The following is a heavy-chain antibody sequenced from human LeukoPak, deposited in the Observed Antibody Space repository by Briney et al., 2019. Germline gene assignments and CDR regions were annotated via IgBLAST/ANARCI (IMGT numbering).Heavy chain of an antibody. CDR1: GGSISSGGYY. CDR2: IYYSGST. D-gene: IGHD3-22*01. CDR3: ARGGWWYYDSSGYYYYRY. V-gene: IGHV4-31*03. Sequence: PSETLSLTCTVSGGSISSGGYYWSWIRQHPGKGLEWIGYIYYSGSTYYNPSLKSRVIISVDTSKNQFSLKLSSVTAADTAMYYCARGGWWYYDSSGYYYYRYWGQGTLVTVSS. J-gene: IGHJ4*02.